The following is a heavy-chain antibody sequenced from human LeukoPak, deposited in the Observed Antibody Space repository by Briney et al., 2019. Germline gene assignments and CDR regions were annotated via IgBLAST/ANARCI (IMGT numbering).Heavy chain of an antibody. D-gene: IGHD4-17*01. Sequence: SETLSLTCTVSGGSISSGDYYWSWIRQPPGKGLEWIGYIYYSGSTYYNPSLKSGVTISVDTSKNQFSLKLSSVTAADTAVYYCARGDGDYVSYFWYFDLWGRGTLVTVSS. CDR2: IYYSGST. V-gene: IGHV4-30-4*01. CDR3: ARGDGDYVSYFWYFDL. J-gene: IGHJ2*01. CDR1: GGSISSGDYY.